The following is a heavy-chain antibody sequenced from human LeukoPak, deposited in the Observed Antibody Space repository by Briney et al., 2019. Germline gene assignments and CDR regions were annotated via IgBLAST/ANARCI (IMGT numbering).Heavy chain of an antibody. CDR2: ARNKVDRYTT. CDR1: GFILSDHH. CDR3: ARALRFSSSDYFFHY. V-gene: IGHV3-72*01. Sequence: GGSLRLSCAASGFILSDHHMDWVRQTPGKGLEWVGRARNKVDRYTTEYAASVKGRFSISRDDSKNSLYLQMNSLKTGDTAVYYCARALRFSSSDYFFHYWGQGTLVTVSS. D-gene: IGHD3-22*01. J-gene: IGHJ4*02.